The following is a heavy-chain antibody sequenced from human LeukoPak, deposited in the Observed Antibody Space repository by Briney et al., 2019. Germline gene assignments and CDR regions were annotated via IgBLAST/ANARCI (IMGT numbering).Heavy chain of an antibody. D-gene: IGHD2-2*02. V-gene: IGHV4-39*01. CDR3: ARGFCSSTSCYIGY. CDR2: IYYSGST. CDR1: GGSISSSSYY. Sequence: PSETLSLTCTVSGGSISSSSYYWGWIRQPPGKGLEWIGSIYYSGSTYYNPSLKSRVTISVDTSKNQFPLKLSSVTAADTAVYYCARGFCSSTSCYIGYWGQGTLVTASS. J-gene: IGHJ4*02.